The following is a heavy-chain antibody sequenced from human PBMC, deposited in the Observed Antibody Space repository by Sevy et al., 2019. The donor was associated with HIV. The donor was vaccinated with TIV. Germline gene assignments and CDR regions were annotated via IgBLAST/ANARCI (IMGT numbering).Heavy chain of an antibody. CDR2: IYHSGST. V-gene: IGHV4-30-2*01. Sequence: SETLSLTCAVSGGSISSGGYSWSWIRQPPGKGLEWIGYIYHSGSTYYNPPLKSRVTISVDRSKNQFSLKLSSVTAADTAVYYCARSGNYGDYLGYWGQGTLVTVSS. J-gene: IGHJ4*02. CDR1: GGSISSGGYS. CDR3: ARSGNYGDYLGY. D-gene: IGHD4-17*01.